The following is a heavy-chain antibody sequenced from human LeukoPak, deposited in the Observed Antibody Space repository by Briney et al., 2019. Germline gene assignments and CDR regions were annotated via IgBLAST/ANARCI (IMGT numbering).Heavy chain of an antibody. Sequence: GGSLRLSCAASGFTFDDYAMHWVRQAPGKGLEWVSGISWNSGSIGYADSVKGRFTTSRDNAKNSLYLQMNSLRAEDTALYYCAKDRGCSGGSCYSFFDAFDIWGQGTMVTVSS. CDR3: AKDRGCSGGSCYSFFDAFDI. D-gene: IGHD2-15*01. CDR1: GFTFDDYA. CDR2: ISWNSGSI. V-gene: IGHV3-9*01. J-gene: IGHJ3*02.